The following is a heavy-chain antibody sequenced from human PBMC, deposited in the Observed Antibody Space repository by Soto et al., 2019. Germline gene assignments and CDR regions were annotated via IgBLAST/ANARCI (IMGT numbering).Heavy chain of an antibody. V-gene: IGHV1-69*06. CDR3: ASTPRLNYGPLTRFDP. CDR2: IIPIFGTA. CDR1: GGTFSSYA. J-gene: IGHJ5*02. Sequence: QVQLVQSGAEVKKPGSSVKVSCKASGGTFSSYAISWVRQAPGQGLEWMGGIIPIFGTANYAQKFQGRVTITADKSTSTAYMELSSLRSEDTAVYYCASTPRLNYGPLTRFDPWGQGTLVTVSS. D-gene: IGHD3-10*01.